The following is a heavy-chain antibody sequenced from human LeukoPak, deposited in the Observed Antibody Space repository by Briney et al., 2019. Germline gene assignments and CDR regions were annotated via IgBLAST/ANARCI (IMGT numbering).Heavy chain of an antibody. Sequence: ASVKVSCKASGYTFTSYGISWVRQAPGQGLEWMGWISAYNGNTNYAQKLQGRVTMTTDTSTSTAYMELRSLRSDDTAVYYCARDRYNWNDDYYYYYYMDVWGKGTTVTVPS. J-gene: IGHJ6*03. CDR2: ISAYNGNT. V-gene: IGHV1-18*01. D-gene: IGHD1-1*01. CDR1: GYTFTSYG. CDR3: ARDRYNWNDDYYYYYYMDV.